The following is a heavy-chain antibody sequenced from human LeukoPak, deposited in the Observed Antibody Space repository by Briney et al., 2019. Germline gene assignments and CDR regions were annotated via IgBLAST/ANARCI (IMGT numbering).Heavy chain of an antibody. Sequence: SETLSLTCTVSGGSISSSSYYWGWIRQPPGKGLEWIGSIYYSGSTYYNPSLKSRVTISVDTSKNQFSLKLSSVTAADTAVYYCARDLHSSGWPDYWGQGTLVSVSS. CDR2: IYYSGST. D-gene: IGHD6-19*01. J-gene: IGHJ4*02. CDR1: GGSISSSSYY. V-gene: IGHV4-39*07. CDR3: ARDLHSSGWPDY.